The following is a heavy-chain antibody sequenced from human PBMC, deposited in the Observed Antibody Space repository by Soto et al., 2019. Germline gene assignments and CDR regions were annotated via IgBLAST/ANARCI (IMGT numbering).Heavy chain of an antibody. D-gene: IGHD1-20*01. Sequence: SETLSLTCTVSGDSVNSGDYHWSWIRQPPGRGLEWIGYIYYDGSINYNPSLRSRVTMSVDMSVNQFSLRLSSVTAADTAVYYCARVAYKRSSVGWLDPWGPGTLVTVSS. V-gene: IGHV4-61*08. CDR3: ARVAYKRSSVGWLDP. J-gene: IGHJ5*02. CDR1: GDSVNSGDYH. CDR2: IYYDGSI.